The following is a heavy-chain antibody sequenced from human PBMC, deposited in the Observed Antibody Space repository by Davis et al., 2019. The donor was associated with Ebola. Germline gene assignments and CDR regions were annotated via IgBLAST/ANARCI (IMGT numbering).Heavy chain of an antibody. CDR3: ARDFGYCSGGSCPLDY. V-gene: IGHV4-30-4*01. CDR2: IYYSGIT. D-gene: IGHD2-15*01. Sequence: MPSETLSLTCTVSGGSISSGDYCWSWIRQPPGKGLEWIGYIYYSGITYYSPSLQSRLTMSVDTSKRQFSLKLSSVTAADTAVYYCARDFGYCSGGSCPLDYWGQGTLVTVSS. J-gene: IGHJ4*02. CDR1: GGSISSGDYC.